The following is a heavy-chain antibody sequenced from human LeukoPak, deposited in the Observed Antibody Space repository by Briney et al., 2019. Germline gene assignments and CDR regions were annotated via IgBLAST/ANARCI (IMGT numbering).Heavy chain of an antibody. D-gene: IGHD2-2*01. V-gene: IGHV3-30-3*01. J-gene: IGHJ3*02. CDR3: ARDNGYSSTSPLDAFDI. CDR2: ISYDGSNK. CDR1: GFTFSSYA. Sequence: GGSLRLSCAASGFTFSSYALNWVRQAPGKGLEWAAVISYDGSNKYYADSVKGRFTISRDNSKNTLYLQMNSLRAEDTAVYYCARDNGYSSTSPLDAFDIWGQGTMVTVSS.